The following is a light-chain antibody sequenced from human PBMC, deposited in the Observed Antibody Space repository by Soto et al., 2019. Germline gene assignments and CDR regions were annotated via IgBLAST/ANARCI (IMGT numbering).Light chain of an antibody. Sequence: QSALTQPASVSGSPGQSITISCTGTSSDVGGYNYVSWYQQPPGKAPKLMIYEVSNRPSGVSNRFSGSKYGNTASLTISGLQAEDDADYYCISYTSSSTLVFGGGTKLTVL. CDR3: ISYTSSSTLV. V-gene: IGLV2-14*01. CDR1: SSDVGGYNY. CDR2: EVS. J-gene: IGLJ2*01.